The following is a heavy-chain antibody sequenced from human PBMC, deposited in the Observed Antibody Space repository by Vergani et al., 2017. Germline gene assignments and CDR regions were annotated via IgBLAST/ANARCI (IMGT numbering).Heavy chain of an antibody. Sequence: QVQLVESGGNVVQSGTSLRLSCAASGFSFGSYGMHWVRQSPGKGLEWVAVISNDGGNKYYADSVKGRFTISRDNARGSLSLQMNRLRGEDTAVYYCARDPLDENWNDLRVRRGFDFWGQGTQVRVSS. CDR3: ARDPLDENWNDLRVRRGFDF. D-gene: IGHD1-1*01. CDR1: GFSFGSYG. CDR2: ISNDGGNK. J-gene: IGHJ4*02. V-gene: IGHV3-30*03.